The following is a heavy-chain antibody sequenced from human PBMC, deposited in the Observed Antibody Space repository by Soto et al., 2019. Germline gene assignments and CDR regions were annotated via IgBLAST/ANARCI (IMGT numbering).Heavy chain of an antibody. CDR3: ERAYGAYFDY. V-gene: IGHV1-18*01. CDR1: GYTLTVYG. D-gene: IGHD4-17*01. Sequence: VASVKVSSKAPGYTLTVYGISWVRQAPGQGLEWMGWISDYNGNTNSAQKLQGRVTMTTDTSTSRAYMELRSLRSDDTAVYYCERAYGAYFDYSGQGTLVTVSS. J-gene: IGHJ4*02. CDR2: ISDYNGNT.